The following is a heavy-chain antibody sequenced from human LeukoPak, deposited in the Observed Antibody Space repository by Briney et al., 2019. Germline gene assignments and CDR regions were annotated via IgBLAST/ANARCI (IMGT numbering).Heavy chain of an antibody. D-gene: IGHD6-19*01. J-gene: IGHJ4*02. Sequence: GESLQISCKGSGYSFTSHWIGWVRQMPGKCLEWMGIIYPGDSDTRYSPSFQGQVTISADKSISTAYLQWSSLKASDTAMYYCARRSSGWRTYYFDYWGQGTLVTVSS. V-gene: IGHV5-51*01. CDR1: GYSFTSHW. CDR3: ARRSSGWRTYYFDY. CDR2: IYPGDSDT.